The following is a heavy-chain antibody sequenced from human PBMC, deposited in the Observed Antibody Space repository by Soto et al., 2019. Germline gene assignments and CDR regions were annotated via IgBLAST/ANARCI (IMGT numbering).Heavy chain of an antibody. V-gene: IGHV4-61*03. CDR1: GGSVSSGSYY. D-gene: IGHD3-10*02. CDR3: ATGDRPTMWVAFDV. CDR2: IYYSGNT. Sequence: QVQLQESGPGLVKPSETLSLTCTVSGGSVSSGSYYWSWFRQPPGKGLEWIGSIYYSGNTHYNPSLESRVTISVDTSRKTFSLRMSSVTAAHTAVYYCATGDRPTMWVAFDVWGQGTMVTVSS. J-gene: IGHJ3*01.